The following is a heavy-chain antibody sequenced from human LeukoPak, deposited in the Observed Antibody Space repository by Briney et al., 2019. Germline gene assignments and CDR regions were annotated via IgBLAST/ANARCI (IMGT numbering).Heavy chain of an antibody. V-gene: IGHV4-61*05. CDR2: IYYSGST. Sequence: PSETMSLTCTVSGGSISSSSYYWGWIRQPPGKGLEWIGYIYYSGSTNYNPSLKSRVTISVDTSKNQFSLKLSSVTAAQTAVYYCAGLVEVVAAQFGNWFDPWGQGSLVTVSS. CDR1: GGSISSSSYY. D-gene: IGHD2-15*01. CDR3: AGLVEVVAAQFGNWFDP. J-gene: IGHJ5*02.